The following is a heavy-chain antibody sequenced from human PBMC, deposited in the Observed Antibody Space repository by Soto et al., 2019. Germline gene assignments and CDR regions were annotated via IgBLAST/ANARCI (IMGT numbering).Heavy chain of an antibody. CDR1: GYTLNEVA. J-gene: IGHJ5*02. CDR3: TTYHGDYNFDH. D-gene: IGHD4-17*01. CDR2: FDPDEAET. Sequence: GASVKVSCKVSGYTLNEVAMHWVRQAPGKGLEWLGGFDPDEAETIYAQHFQGRVTMTEDTSTDTVYMELSSLRSEDTALYFCTTYHGDYNFDHGGQGPLVTVPS. V-gene: IGHV1-24*01.